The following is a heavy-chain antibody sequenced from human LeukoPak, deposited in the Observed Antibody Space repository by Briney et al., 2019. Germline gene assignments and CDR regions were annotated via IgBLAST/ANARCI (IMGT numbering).Heavy chain of an antibody. V-gene: IGHV3-7*03. CDR1: GFTFNNYW. D-gene: IGHD2-2*01. J-gene: IGHJ4*02. Sequence: GGSLRLSCAASGFTFNNYWMSWVRQAPGKGLEWVAIIKQDASEKYYVDSVKGRFTISRDNAKNSVFLQMNSLSAEDTAVYYCARDPQAWEVPLDSWGQGTLVTVSS. CDR2: IKQDASEK. CDR3: ARDPQAWEVPLDS.